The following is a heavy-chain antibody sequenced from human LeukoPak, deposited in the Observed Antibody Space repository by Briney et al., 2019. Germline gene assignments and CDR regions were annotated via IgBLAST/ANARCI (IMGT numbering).Heavy chain of an antibody. CDR1: GFTFSSYW. Sequence: GGSRRLSCAASGFTFSSYWMSWVRQAPGKGLEWVANIKQDGSEKYYVDSVKGRFTISRDNAKNSLYLQMNSLRAEDTAVYYCAREDLYQAFDIWGQGTMVTVSS. CDR3: AREDLYQAFDI. V-gene: IGHV3-7*03. CDR2: IKQDGSEK. J-gene: IGHJ3*02. D-gene: IGHD2-15*01.